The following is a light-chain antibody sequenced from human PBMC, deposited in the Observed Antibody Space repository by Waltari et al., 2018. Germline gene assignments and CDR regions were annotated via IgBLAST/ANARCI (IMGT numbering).Light chain of an antibody. Sequence: DIVMTQSPDSLAVSPGERATIKCKSSQSVFYSPYNQNCLAWYQQKPGQPPELLFYWASTRESGGPDRFRGSGSGTDFTLTISSLQAEDVAFYYCQQYYSSPWTFGQGTKVEVK. CDR3: QQYYSSPWT. J-gene: IGKJ1*01. V-gene: IGKV4-1*01. CDR2: WAS. CDR1: QSVFYSPYNQNC.